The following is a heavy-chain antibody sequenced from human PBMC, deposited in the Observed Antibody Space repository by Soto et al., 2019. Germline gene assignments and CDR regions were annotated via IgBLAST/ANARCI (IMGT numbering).Heavy chain of an antibody. CDR2: IIPIFGTA. D-gene: IGHD6-13*01. J-gene: IGHJ6*02. Sequence: SVKVSCKSSGGTVSSYAISWVRQAPGQGLEWMGGIIPIFGTANYAQKFQGRVTITADESTSTAYMELSSLRSEDTAVYYCARTDSSSWYSDYYYYGMDVWGQGTTVTVSS. V-gene: IGHV1-69*13. CDR1: GGTVSSYA. CDR3: ARTDSSSWYSDYYYYGMDV.